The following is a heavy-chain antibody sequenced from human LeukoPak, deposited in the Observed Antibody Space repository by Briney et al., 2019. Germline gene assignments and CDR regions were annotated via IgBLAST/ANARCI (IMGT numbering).Heavy chain of an antibody. J-gene: IGHJ5*02. CDR1: GFTFSSYG. CDR2: ITGNGANT. Sequence: GWSLTLSCAASGFTFSSYGMSWVRQAPGKGREWVSAITGNGANTFYADSVKGRFTISRDNSKNTMYLQMNSRRAEDTALYYCARDRSGSYPNWFDPWGQGTLVTVSS. CDR3: ARDRSGSYPNWFDP. V-gene: IGHV3-23*01. D-gene: IGHD3-10*01.